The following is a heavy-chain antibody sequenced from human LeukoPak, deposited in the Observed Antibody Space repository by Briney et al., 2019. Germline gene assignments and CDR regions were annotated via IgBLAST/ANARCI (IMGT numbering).Heavy chain of an antibody. CDR3: ANPPRSRKSYYGMDV. J-gene: IGHJ6*02. Sequence: QPGGSLRLSCAASGFTFSSYGMHWVRQAPGKGLEWVAVISYDGSNKYYADSVKGRFTISRDNSKNTLYLQMNSLRAEDTAVYYCANPPRSRKSYYGMDVWGQGTTVTVSS. CDR1: GFTFSSYG. CDR2: ISYDGSNK. V-gene: IGHV3-30*18.